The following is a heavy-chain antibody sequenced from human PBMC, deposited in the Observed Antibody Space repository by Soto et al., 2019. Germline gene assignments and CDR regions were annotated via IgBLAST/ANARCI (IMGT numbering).Heavy chain of an antibody. Sequence: QVQLQQWGAGLLKPSETLSLTCAVYGGSFSGCYWSWIRQPPGKGLEWIGEINHSGSTNYNPSLKSRVTISVDTSKNQFSLKLSSVTAADTAVYYCARQYCSSTSCYFDYWGQGTLVTVSS. CDR2: INHSGST. D-gene: IGHD2-2*01. CDR1: GGSFSGCY. V-gene: IGHV4-34*01. J-gene: IGHJ4*02. CDR3: ARQYCSSTSCYFDY.